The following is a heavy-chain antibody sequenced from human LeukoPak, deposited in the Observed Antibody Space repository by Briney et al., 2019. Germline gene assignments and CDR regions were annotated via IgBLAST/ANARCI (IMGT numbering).Heavy chain of an antibody. CDR2: ISGSGGGT. CDR1: GFTLSGYA. J-gene: IGHJ4*02. Sequence: GGSLRLSCAASGFTLSGYAMRWVRQAPGKGLEWVSSISGSGGGTYYADSVKGRFTISRDNSKNTLYLQMNSLRAEDTAVYYCAKAVSTGVQAFDYWGQGTLVTVSS. CDR3: AKAVSTGVQAFDY. V-gene: IGHV3-23*01. D-gene: IGHD4-23*01.